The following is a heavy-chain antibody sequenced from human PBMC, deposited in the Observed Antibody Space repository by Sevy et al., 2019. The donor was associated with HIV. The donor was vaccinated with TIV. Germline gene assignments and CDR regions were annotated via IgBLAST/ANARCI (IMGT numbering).Heavy chain of an antibody. V-gene: IGHV4-39*01. CDR2: ISYSGIA. J-gene: IGHJ4*02. CDR1: GGSISVSSYY. CDR3: ARQTPYGSD. D-gene: IGHD3-10*01. Sequence: SETLSLTCTVSGGSISVSSYYWSWIRQPPGKGLEWIGSISYSGIANYNSSLKSRVTISVGTSKKQFSVKVSSVTAADTAVYYCARQTPYGSDWGRGTLVTVSS.